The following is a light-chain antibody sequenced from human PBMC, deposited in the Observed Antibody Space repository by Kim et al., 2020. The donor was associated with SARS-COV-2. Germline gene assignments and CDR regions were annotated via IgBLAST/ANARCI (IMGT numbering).Light chain of an antibody. J-gene: IGLJ2*01. CDR2: NNN. Sequence: GQTVIIAVSGSRPNSGSNVVNWYQPLPGNAPKLRNHNNNQRPSGIPDRFSGSKSGTSASLAISGLQSEDEADYHCTAWDGSLKGQVFGGGTTLTVL. CDR3: TAWDGSLKGQV. CDR1: RPNSGSNV. V-gene: IGLV1-44*01.